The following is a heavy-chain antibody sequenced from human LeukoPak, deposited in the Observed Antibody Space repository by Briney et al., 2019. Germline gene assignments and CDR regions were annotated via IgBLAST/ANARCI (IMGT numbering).Heavy chain of an antibody. CDR3: AKTYYYDTLGHWFDP. D-gene: IGHD3-22*01. Sequence: SETLSLTCTVSGGSISSSSYYWGWIRQPPGTGLEWIGSIYYSGSTYYNPSLKSRVTISVDTSKNQFSLKLSSVTAADTAVYYCAKTYYYDTLGHWFDPWGQGTLVTVSS. CDR1: GGSISSSSYY. CDR2: IYYSGST. J-gene: IGHJ5*02. V-gene: IGHV4-39*01.